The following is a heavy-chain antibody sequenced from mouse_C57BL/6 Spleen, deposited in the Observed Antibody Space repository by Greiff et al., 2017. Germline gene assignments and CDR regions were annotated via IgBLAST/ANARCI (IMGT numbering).Heavy chain of an antibody. CDR3: TRRLYGNFYYFDY. Sequence: QVQLKESGAELVRPGASVTLSCKASGYTFTDYEMHWVKQTPVHGLEWIGAIDPETGGTAYNQKFKGKAILTADKSSSTAYMELRSLTSEDSAVYYCTRRLYGNFYYFDYWGQGTTLTVSS. D-gene: IGHD2-1*01. CDR1: GYTFTDYE. CDR2: IDPETGGT. V-gene: IGHV1-15*01. J-gene: IGHJ2*01.